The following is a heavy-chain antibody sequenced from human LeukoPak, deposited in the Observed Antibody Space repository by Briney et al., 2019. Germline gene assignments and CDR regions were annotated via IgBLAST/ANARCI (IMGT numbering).Heavy chain of an antibody. V-gene: IGHV3-30*02. Sequence: PGGSLRLSCAASGFTFSSYGMHWVRQAPGKGLEWVAFIRYDGSNKYYADSVKGRFTISRDNAKNSLYLQMNSLRAEDTAVYYCARACRQLALVGSYYYYMDVWGKGTTVTVSS. J-gene: IGHJ6*03. D-gene: IGHD6-6*01. CDR2: IRYDGSNK. CDR3: ARACRQLALVGSYYYYMDV. CDR1: GFTFSSYG.